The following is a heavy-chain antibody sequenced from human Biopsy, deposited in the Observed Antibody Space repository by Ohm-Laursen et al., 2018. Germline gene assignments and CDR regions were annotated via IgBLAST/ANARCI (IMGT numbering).Heavy chain of an antibody. V-gene: IGHV4-31*03. CDR3: ARADMVTTIVDY. CDR1: GDSISSGGNY. Sequence: TLSLTCTVSGDSISSGGNYWIWIRQFPGKGLEWIAYIYHTGSTYYNPSIKIRLSIAIDTSKNQFSVSLRSVTAADTAVYYCARADMVTTIVDYWGQGTLVTVSS. J-gene: IGHJ4*02. CDR2: IYHTGST. D-gene: IGHD5-12*01.